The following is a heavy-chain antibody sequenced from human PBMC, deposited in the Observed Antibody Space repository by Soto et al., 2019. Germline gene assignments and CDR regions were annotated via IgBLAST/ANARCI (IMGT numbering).Heavy chain of an antibody. CDR3: GSVRPSGYVLS. J-gene: IGHJ5*02. CDR2: VYFSGNT. D-gene: IGHD6-25*01. CDR1: GGSISSGDYY. Sequence: PSETLSLTCTVSGGSISSGDYYCSWIRQSPGKGLDWIGYVYFSGNTNYNPSLKSRVTISIDTSKNQFSLRLASVTAADTAFYYCGSVRPSGYVLSWGQGTLVTVSS. V-gene: IGHV4-61*08.